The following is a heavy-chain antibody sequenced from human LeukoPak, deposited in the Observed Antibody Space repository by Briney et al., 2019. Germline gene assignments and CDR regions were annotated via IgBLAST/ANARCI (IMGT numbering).Heavy chain of an antibody. CDR3: AKVDYDSSGYYGGHFDY. Sequence: GRSLRLSCAASGFTFSSYAMSWVRQAPGKGLEWVSAISGSGGSTYYADSVKGRFTISRDNSKNTLYLQMNSLRAEDTAVYYCAKVDYDSSGYYGGHFDYLGQGTLVTVSS. D-gene: IGHD3-22*01. V-gene: IGHV3-23*01. J-gene: IGHJ4*02. CDR1: GFTFSSYA. CDR2: ISGSGGST.